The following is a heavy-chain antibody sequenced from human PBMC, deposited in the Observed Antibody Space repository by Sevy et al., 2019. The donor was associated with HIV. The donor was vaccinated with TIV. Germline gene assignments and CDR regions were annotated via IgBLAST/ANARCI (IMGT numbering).Heavy chain of an antibody. D-gene: IGHD2-21*01. CDR3: TTDPGLADWYFDL. V-gene: IGHV3-15*01. CDR2: IKSKTDGGTT. Sequence: GGSLRLSCAASGFTFSNAWMSWVRQAPGKGLEWVGRIKSKTDGGTTDYAAPVKGRFTISRDDSKNTLYLQMNSLKTEDTAVYYCTTDPGLADWYFDLWGRCTLVTVSS. CDR1: GFTFSNAW. J-gene: IGHJ2*01.